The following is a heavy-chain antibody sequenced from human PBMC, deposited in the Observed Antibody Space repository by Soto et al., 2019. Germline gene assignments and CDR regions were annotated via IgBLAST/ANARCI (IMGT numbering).Heavy chain of an antibody. Sequence: SETVSLTCTVSGCSISSSSYYWGWIRQPPGKGLEWIGSIYYSGSTYYNPSLKSRVTISVDTSKNQFSLKLSSVTAADTAVYYCAEGGITMVRGVIISAFDIWGQGTMVTVSS. CDR2: IYYSGST. D-gene: IGHD3-10*01. CDR3: AEGGITMVRGVIISAFDI. J-gene: IGHJ3*02. V-gene: IGHV4-39*01. CDR1: GCSISSSSYY.